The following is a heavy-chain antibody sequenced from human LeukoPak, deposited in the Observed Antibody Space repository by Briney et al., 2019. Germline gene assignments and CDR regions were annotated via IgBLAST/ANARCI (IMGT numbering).Heavy chain of an antibody. Sequence: GKSLRLSCAASGFTFRSFAMHWVRQAPGKGLEWVALISFDGYHQFYADSVKGRFIISRDNAKNTFYLQMNSLRVEDTALYYCVKDFYGSGSPPHFDFWGQGTLVPVS. CDR1: GFTFRSFA. CDR2: ISFDGYHQ. V-gene: IGHV3-30*18. CDR3: VKDFYGSGSPPHFDF. D-gene: IGHD3-10*01. J-gene: IGHJ4*02.